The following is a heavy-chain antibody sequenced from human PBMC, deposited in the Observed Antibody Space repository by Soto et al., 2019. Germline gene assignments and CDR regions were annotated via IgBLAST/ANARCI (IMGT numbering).Heavy chain of an antibody. Sequence: LRLSCGASGFTITDYYMSWIRQAPGKGLEWVSHISSVGTTTYYADSVKGRFSISMDNAKNSLYLQMNSLRAEDTAVYYCARDQEGSGSHWLGYNYYAMDVWGQGTTVTVSS. J-gene: IGHJ6*02. CDR3: ARDQEGSGSHWLGYNYYAMDV. D-gene: IGHD3-10*01. CDR2: ISSVGTTT. V-gene: IGHV3-11*01. CDR1: GFTITDYY.